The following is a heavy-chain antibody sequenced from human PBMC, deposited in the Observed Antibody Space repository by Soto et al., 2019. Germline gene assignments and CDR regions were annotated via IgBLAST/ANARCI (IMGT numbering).Heavy chain of an antibody. D-gene: IGHD1-26*01. J-gene: IGHJ5*02. CDR3: KWDLEASDP. V-gene: IGHV3-15*01. CDR2: IRSKTDGGTT. Sequence: EVQLVESGGGLVKPGGSLRLSCAASGFTLSNAWMSWVRQAPGKGLEWVGRIRSKTDGGTTDYAAPVKGRFTISRDDSKDTLYLQMNSLKTEDTAVYYCKWDLEASDPWGQGTLVTVSS. CDR1: GFTLSNAW.